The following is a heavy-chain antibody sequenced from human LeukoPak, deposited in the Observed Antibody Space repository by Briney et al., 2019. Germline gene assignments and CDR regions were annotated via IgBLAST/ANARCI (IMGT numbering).Heavy chain of an antibody. D-gene: IGHD6-13*01. J-gene: IGHJ4*02. CDR3: AREPPRSSSWYHFDY. CDR1: GFSFSTYA. Sequence: GGSLRLSCAASGFSFSTYAMHWVRQAPGKGLEYVSTISSNGGNTYYTDSVKGRLTISRDNSKNTLYLQMGSLRAEDMAVYYCAREPPRSSSWYHFDYWGQGTLVTVSS. V-gene: IGHV3-64*02. CDR2: ISSNGGNT.